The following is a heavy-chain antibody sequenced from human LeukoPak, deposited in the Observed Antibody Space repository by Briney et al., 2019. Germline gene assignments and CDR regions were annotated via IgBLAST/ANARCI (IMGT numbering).Heavy chain of an antibody. Sequence: ASVKVSCKASGYTFTSYDINWVRQATGQGLEWMGWMNPNSGNTGYAQKFQGRVTMTRDTSISTAYMELSRLRSDDTAVYYCAWRNDTSLLGFDPWGQGTLVTVSS. CDR3: AWRNDTSLLGFDP. CDR1: GYTFTSYD. D-gene: IGHD2-2*01. V-gene: IGHV1-8*01. CDR2: MNPNSGNT. J-gene: IGHJ5*02.